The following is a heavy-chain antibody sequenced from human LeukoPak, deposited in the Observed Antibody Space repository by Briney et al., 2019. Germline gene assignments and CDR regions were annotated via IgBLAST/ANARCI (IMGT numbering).Heavy chain of an antibody. CDR2: IYYSGST. D-gene: IGHD6-19*01. J-gene: IGHJ4*02. V-gene: IGHV4-39*07. CDR1: GGSISSSSYY. CDR3: ARDRSSGWYLDY. Sequence: SETLSLTCTVSGGSISSSSYYWGWIRQPPGKGLEWIGSIYYSGSTYYNPSLKSRITMSIDTSKNQFSLNLSSVTTTDTAVYYCARDRSSGWYLDYWSQGTLVTVSS.